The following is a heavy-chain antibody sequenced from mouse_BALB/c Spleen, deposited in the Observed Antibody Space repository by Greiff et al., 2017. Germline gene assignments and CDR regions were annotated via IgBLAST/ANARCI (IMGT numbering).Heavy chain of an antibody. J-gene: IGHJ4*01. CDR3: ARDLRGDY. Sequence: ESGPGLVKPSQSLSLTCSVTGYSITSGYYWNWIRQFPGNKLEWMGYISYDGSNNYNPSLKNRISITRDTSKNQFFLKLNSVTTEDTATYYCARDLRGDYWGQGTSVTVSS. CDR1: GYSITSGYY. CDR2: ISYDGSN. V-gene: IGHV3-6*02.